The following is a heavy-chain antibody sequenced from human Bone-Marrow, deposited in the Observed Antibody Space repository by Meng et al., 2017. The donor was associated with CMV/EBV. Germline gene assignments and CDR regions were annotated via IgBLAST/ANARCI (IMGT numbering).Heavy chain of an antibody. J-gene: IGHJ4*02. Sequence: ASVKVSCKASGYSFTSYHMHWVRQAPGQGLEWMGIINPGGSTKYAEKFQGRVTMPRDTSTSTVYMELRSLRSEDTAVYYCVVNLGDYSNYASSFDYWGQGTLVTGSS. CDR3: VVNLGDYSNYASSFDY. CDR2: INPGGST. V-gene: IGHV1-46*01. D-gene: IGHD4-11*01. CDR1: GYSFTSYH.